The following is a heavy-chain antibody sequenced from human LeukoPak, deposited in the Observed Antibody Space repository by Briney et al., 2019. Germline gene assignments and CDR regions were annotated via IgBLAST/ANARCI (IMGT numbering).Heavy chain of an antibody. CDR1: GYTFIGYY. V-gene: IGHV1-2*02. Sequence: ASVKVSCKESGYTFIGYYIHWLRQAPGQGPEWMGWINPSNGGTNYAQRFQSRVAMTRDTSISTAYMEMSRLTFDDTAVYYCASGPTLGTTHPYFDYWGQGTLVTVSS. CDR3: ASGPTLGTTHPYFDY. J-gene: IGHJ4*02. CDR2: INPSNGGT. D-gene: IGHD1-1*01.